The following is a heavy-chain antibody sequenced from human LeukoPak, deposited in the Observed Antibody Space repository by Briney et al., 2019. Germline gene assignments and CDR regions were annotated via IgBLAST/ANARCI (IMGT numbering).Heavy chain of an antibody. CDR3: ARTPGGAFDL. CDR2: NSDGSTT. Sequence: GGSLRLSCAASGFTSRSNWMHWVRQVPGKGLVWVSRNSDGSTTNYADSVKGRFTISRDNAKNTLYLQMNSLRVDDTAVYYCARTPGGAFDLWGQGTLVTVSS. D-gene: IGHD4-23*01. V-gene: IGHV3-74*01. J-gene: IGHJ5*02. CDR1: GFTSRSNW.